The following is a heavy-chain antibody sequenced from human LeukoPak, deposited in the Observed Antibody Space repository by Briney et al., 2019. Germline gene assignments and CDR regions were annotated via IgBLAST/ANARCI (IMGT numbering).Heavy chain of an antibody. CDR3: ARNRDWYWFFDL. Sequence: TSETLSLTCSVSGGSSRNDIWNWIRQPAGKGLEWIGRIYMNGIANYNPSLKSRVTKSLDTSNNQFSLKLYSVTAADTAVYYCARNRDWYWFFDLWGRGTLVTVSS. J-gene: IGHJ2*01. D-gene: IGHD1-14*01. CDR2: IYMNGIA. CDR1: GGSSRNDI. V-gene: IGHV4-4*07.